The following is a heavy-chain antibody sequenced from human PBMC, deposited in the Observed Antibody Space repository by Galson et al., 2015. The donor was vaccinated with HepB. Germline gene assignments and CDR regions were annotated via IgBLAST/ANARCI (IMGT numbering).Heavy chain of an antibody. J-gene: IGHJ2*01. CDR2: IYGGGST. CDR1: GFTVSNNY. CDR3: ARGTGTTLHWYFDL. V-gene: IGHV3-53*01. D-gene: IGHD1-7*01. Sequence: SLRLSCAASGFTVSNNYMSWVRQAPGKGLEWVSVIYGGGSTYYADSVKGRFTISRDNSKNTLYLQMNSLRAEDTAVYYCARGTGTTLHWYFDLWGRGTLVTVSS.